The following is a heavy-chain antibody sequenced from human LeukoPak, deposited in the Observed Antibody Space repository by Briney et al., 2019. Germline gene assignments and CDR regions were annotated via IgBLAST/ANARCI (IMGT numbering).Heavy chain of an antibody. V-gene: IGHV1-46*01. D-gene: IGHD1-26*01. CDR2: VNPSDGNT. CDR3: ARESRPGAKYFDY. Sequence: ASVKVSCKASGYTFTNSYPHWVRQAPGEGLEYMGMVNPSDGNTNYAQKFQGRVTMTRDTSTSTVYMELSSLRSEDTAVNYCARESRPGAKYFDYWGQGTLVIVSS. J-gene: IGHJ4*02. CDR1: GYTFTNSY.